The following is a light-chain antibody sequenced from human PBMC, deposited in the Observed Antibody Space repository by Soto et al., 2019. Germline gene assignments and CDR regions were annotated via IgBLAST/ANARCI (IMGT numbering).Light chain of an antibody. J-gene: IGLJ2*01. CDR1: KLGDKY. Sequence: ELTQPPSVSVSPGQTASITCSGDKLGDKYACWYQQKPGQSPVLVIYQDSKRPSGIPERFSGSNSGNTATLTISGTQAMDEADYYCQAWDSSTAVVFGGGTKVTVL. CDR2: QDS. CDR3: QAWDSSTAVV. V-gene: IGLV3-1*01.